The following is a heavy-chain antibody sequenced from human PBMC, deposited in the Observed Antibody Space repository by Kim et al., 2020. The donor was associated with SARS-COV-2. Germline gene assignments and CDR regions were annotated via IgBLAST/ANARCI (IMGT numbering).Heavy chain of an antibody. V-gene: IGHV3-30*18. D-gene: IGHD3-22*01. CDR3: AKDQPYPLLIGHYDSSGYFDY. J-gene: IGHJ4*02. CDR2: ISYDGSNK. CDR1: GFTFSSYG. Sequence: GGSLRLSCAASGFTFSSYGMHWVRQAPGKGLEWVAVISYDGSNKYYADSVKGRFTISRDNSKNTLYLQMNSLRAEDTAVYYCAKDQPYPLLIGHYDSSGYFDYWGQGTLVTVSS.